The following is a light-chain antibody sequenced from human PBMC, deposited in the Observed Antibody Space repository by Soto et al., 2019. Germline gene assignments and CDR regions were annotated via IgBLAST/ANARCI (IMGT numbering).Light chain of an antibody. CDR3: QPYIYHQRT. V-gene: IGKV1-5*01. CDR1: QSVSAW. J-gene: IGKJ1*01. Sequence: DIQVTQSPSTLSASVGDSVTITCRASQSVSAWLAWYQQKPGKAPKLLIYDASNLESGVPSRFSGSGSGTEFTLTITSLQPDDFATYYCQPYIYHQRTFGQGTKVEIK. CDR2: DAS.